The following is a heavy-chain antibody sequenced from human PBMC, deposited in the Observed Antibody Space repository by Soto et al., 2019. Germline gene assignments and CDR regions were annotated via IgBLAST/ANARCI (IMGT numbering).Heavy chain of an antibody. CDR1: GFTFSSYD. Sequence: GGSLRLSCAASGFTFSSYDMHWVRQATGKGLEWVSAIGTAGDTYYPGSVKGRFTISRENAKNSLYLQMNSLSAGDTAVYYCARGSDNSGYDFWGQGTLVTVSS. D-gene: IGHD5-12*01. CDR2: IGTAGDT. V-gene: IGHV3-13*01. CDR3: ARGSDNSGYDF. J-gene: IGHJ4*02.